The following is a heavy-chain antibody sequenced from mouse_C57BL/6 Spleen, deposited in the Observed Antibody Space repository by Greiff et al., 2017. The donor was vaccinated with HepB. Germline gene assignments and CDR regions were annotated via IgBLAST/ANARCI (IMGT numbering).Heavy chain of an antibody. CDR3: ARIYYDYEEDY. CDR1: GYTFTSYW. CDR2: IDPSDSYT. J-gene: IGHJ2*01. Sequence: VQLQQPGAELVRPGTSVKLSCKASGYTFTSYWMHWVKQRPGQGLEWIGVIDPSDSYTNYNQKFKGKATLTVDTSSSTAYMQLSSLTSEDSAVYYCARIYYDYEEDYWGQGTTLTVSS. V-gene: IGHV1-59*01. D-gene: IGHD2-4*01.